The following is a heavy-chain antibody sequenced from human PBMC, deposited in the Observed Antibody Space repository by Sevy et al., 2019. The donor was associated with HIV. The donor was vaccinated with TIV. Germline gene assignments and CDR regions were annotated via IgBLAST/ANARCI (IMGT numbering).Heavy chain of an antibody. D-gene: IGHD3-10*01. V-gene: IGHV3-30*18. CDR3: AKDHNLWSEGGFLHH. CDR2: ISYDGNNK. J-gene: IGHJ1*01. CDR1: GFTFSSYA. Sequence: GGSLRLSCAASGFTFSSYAIHWVRQTPGKGLEWVAVISYDGNNKYYADSVKGRFTFSRDNSKNTLYAQRNSLRAEDTAVYYCAKDHNLWSEGGFLHHWGQGTLVTVSS.